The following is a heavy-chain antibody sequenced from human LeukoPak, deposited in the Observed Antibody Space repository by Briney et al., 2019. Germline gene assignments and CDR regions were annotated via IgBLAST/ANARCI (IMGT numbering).Heavy chain of an antibody. Sequence: GGSLRLSCAASGFTFDDYAMHWVRQAPGKGLEWVSGISWNSGSVGYADSVKGRFTISRDNAKNSLYLQMNSLRAEDTALYYCAKDMSYYYDSSGPVPDYWGQGTLVTVSS. CDR3: AKDMSYYYDSSGPVPDY. V-gene: IGHV3-9*01. J-gene: IGHJ4*02. D-gene: IGHD3-22*01. CDR1: GFTFDDYA. CDR2: ISWNSGSV.